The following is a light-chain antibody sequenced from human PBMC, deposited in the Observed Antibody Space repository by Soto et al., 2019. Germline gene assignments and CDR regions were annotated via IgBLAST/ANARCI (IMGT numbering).Light chain of an antibody. CDR1: SSNIGSNN. V-gene: IGLV1-44*01. CDR2: SNA. Sequence: QSVLTQPPSASGTPGQRVTISCSGSSSNIGSNNVNWYQQLPGTAPKLLVYSNAHRPSGVPDRFSGSKSGSSASLVISGLQSEDEADYHCASWDDSLDVYVFGTGTKVTVL. CDR3: ASWDDSLDVYV. J-gene: IGLJ1*01.